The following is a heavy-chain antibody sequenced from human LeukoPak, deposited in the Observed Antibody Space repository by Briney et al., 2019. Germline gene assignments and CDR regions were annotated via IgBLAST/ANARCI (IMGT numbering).Heavy chain of an antibody. J-gene: IGHJ6*02. CDR2: IYYSGST. CDR3: ARMRGVYYGMDV. Sequence: SSETLSLTCTVSGGSISSYYWSWIRQPPGKGLEWIGYIYYSGSTNYNPSLKSRVTISVDTSKNQFSLKLSSVTAADTAVYYCARMRGVYYGMDVWGQGTTVTVSS. CDR1: GGSISSYY. V-gene: IGHV4-59*12.